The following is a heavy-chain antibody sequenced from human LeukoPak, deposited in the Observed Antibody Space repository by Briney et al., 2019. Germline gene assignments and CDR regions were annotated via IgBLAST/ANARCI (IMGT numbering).Heavy chain of an antibody. J-gene: IGHJ4*02. CDR3: ARVKPGSNERTLDY. Sequence: GASVKVSCKASGYTFTGYYMHWVRQAPGQGLEWMGWINPNSGGTNYAQKFQGRVTMTRDTSISTAYMELSRLRSDDTAVYYCARVKPGSNERTLDYWGQGTLVTVSS. CDR2: INPNSGGT. CDR1: GYTFTGYY. D-gene: IGHD4-11*01. V-gene: IGHV1-2*02.